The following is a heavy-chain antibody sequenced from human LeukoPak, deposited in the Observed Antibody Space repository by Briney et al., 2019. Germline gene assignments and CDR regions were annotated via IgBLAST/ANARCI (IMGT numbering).Heavy chain of an antibody. CDR2: ISWNSGSI. V-gene: IGHV3-9*01. Sequence: PGRSLRLSCAASGFTFDDYAMHWVRQAPGKGPEWVSGISWNSGSIGYADSVKGRFTISRDNAKNSLYLQMNSLRAEDTALYYCAKDIKYYGSGSYPVFDYWGQGTLVTVSS. CDR1: GFTFDDYA. D-gene: IGHD3-10*01. J-gene: IGHJ4*02. CDR3: AKDIKYYGSGSYPVFDY.